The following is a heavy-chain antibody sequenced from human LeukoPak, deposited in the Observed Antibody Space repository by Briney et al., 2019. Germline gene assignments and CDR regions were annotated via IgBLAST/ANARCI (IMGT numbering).Heavy chain of an antibody. V-gene: IGHV4-30-2*01. CDR2: IYHSGST. CDR3: ARGHYYGSGRSPNWFDP. Sequence: SQTLSLTCAVSGGSISSGGYSWSWIRQPPGKGLEWIGYIYHSGSTYYNPSLKSRVTLSVDRSKNQFSLKLSSVTAADTAVYYCARGHYYGSGRSPNWFDPWGQGTLDTVSS. D-gene: IGHD3-10*01. CDR1: GGSISSGGYS. J-gene: IGHJ5*02.